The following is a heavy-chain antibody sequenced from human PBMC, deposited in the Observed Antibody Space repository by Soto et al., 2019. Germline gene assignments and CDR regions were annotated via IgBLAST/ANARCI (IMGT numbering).Heavy chain of an antibody. Sequence: QVHLQESGPGLVRPSETLSHTCTVSGGSLKTYYWSWIRQPPGGGLEWIGYIFSSGSPNYNPSLRGRVTISVDTSNNQFSLKLSSVTAADTAVYYCARVAGISYYNHMDVWGKGTAVAVSS. CDR1: GGSLKTYY. J-gene: IGHJ6*03. CDR3: ARVAGISYYNHMDV. D-gene: IGHD6-19*01. CDR2: IFSSGSP. V-gene: IGHV4-59*01.